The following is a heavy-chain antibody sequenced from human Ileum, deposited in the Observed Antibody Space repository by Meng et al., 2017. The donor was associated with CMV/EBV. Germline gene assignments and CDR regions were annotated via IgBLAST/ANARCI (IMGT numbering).Heavy chain of an antibody. D-gene: IGHD5-18*01. CDR1: GFTFSDYY. J-gene: IGHJ4*02. CDR2: ITNTGTSI. V-gene: IGHV3-11*01. CDR3: ARFVGYTYGYDY. Sequence: GESLKISCAASGFTFSDYYMSWIRQAPGKGPEWLSYITNTGTSIYYADSVKGRFTISRDNAKSSLYLQMNSLRAEDTAVYYCARFVGYTYGYDYWGQGTLVTVSS.